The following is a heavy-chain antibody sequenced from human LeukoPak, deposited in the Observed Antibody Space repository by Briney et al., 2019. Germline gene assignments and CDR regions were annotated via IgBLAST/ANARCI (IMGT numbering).Heavy chain of an antibody. CDR1: GYTFTSYG. CDR3: ARVDSSWYYYGMDV. V-gene: IGHV1-69*04. D-gene: IGHD6-13*01. Sequence: ASVKVSCKASGYTFTSYGISWVRQAPGQGLEWMGRIIPILGIANYAQKFQGRVTITADKSTSTAYMELSSLRSEDTAVYYCARVDSSWYYYGMDVWGQGTTVTVSS. CDR2: IIPILGIA. J-gene: IGHJ6*02.